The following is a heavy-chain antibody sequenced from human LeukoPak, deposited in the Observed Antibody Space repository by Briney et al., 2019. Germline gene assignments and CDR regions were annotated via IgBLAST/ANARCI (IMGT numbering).Heavy chain of an antibody. D-gene: IGHD3-22*01. V-gene: IGHV1-3*02. CDR1: GYTFTSYA. Sequence: ASVKVSCKASGYTFTSYAMHWVRQAPGQRLEWMGWSNAGNGNTKYSQEFQGRVTITRDTSASTAYMELSSLRSEDMAVYYCARAYSYYDSSGYYLGYYFNYWGQGTLVTVSS. CDR2: SNAGNGNT. CDR3: ARAYSYYDSSGYYLGYYFNY. J-gene: IGHJ4*02.